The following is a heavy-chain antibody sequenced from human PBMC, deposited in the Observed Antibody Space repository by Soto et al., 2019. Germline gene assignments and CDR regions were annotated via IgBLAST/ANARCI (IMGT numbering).Heavy chain of an antibody. CDR2: IYHSGST. Sequence: QVQLQESGPGLVKPSGTLSLTCAVSGGSISSSNWWSWARQPPGEGLEWIGEIYHSGSTNYNPSLKRRVAISVDKSKDQFSLKLSSGTVADTAVYYCAEAEQLRLGELSLYYWGQGTLVTVSS. CDR1: GGSISSSNW. CDR3: AEAEQLRLGELSLYY. D-gene: IGHD3-16*02. V-gene: IGHV4-4*02. J-gene: IGHJ4*02.